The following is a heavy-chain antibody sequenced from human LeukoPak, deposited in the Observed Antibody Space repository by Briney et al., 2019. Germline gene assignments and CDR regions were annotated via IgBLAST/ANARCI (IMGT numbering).Heavy chain of an antibody. CDR3: ARPAGSSSQPPEGAFDI. D-gene: IGHD6-13*01. J-gene: IGHJ3*02. CDR1: GYSFTSYW. CDR2: IYPGDSDT. V-gene: IGHV5-51*01. Sequence: GESPKISCKGSGYSFTSYWIGWVRQMPGKGLEWMGIIYPGDSDTRYSPSFQGQVTISADKSISTAYLQWSSLKASDTAMYYCARPAGSSSQPPEGAFDIWGQGTMVTVSS.